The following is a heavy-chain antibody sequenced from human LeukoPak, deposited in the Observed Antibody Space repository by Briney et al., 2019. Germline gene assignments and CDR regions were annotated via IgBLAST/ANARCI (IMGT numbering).Heavy chain of an antibody. D-gene: IGHD6-19*01. V-gene: IGHV1-3*01. CDR2: INAGNGNT. J-gene: IGHJ4*02. CDR1: GYTFTSYA. Sequence: GASVKVSCKASGYTFTSYAMHWVRQAPGQRLEWMGWINAGNGNTKYSQKFQGRVTITRDTSASTAYMELSSLRSEDTAVYYCARASGGSSGWFRYYFDYWGQGTLVTVFS. CDR3: ARASGGSSGWFRYYFDY.